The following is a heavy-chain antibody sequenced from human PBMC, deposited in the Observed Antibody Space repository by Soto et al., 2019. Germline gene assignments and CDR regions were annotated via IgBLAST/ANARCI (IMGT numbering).Heavy chain of an antibody. J-gene: IGHJ4*02. D-gene: IGHD3-16*01. V-gene: IGHV3-23*01. CDR2: IGVSTGET. CDR3: VKDTPAWIKVWGYDY. CDR1: GFTFNTYA. Sequence: HPGGSLRLSCAASGFTFNTYAMCWVRQPPGRGLEWVSTIGVSTGETYYADSVKGRFTISRDNSKNTLSLQMNSLRAEDTAVYYCVKDTPAWIKVWGYDYWGQGTLVTVSS.